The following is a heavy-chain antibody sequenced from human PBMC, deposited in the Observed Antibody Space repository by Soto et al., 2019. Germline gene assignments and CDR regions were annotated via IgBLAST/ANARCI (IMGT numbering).Heavy chain of an antibody. CDR2: INPMGGST. D-gene: IGHD6-13*01. CDR3: ARDLAAGDL. Sequence: ASVKVSCKASGYTFTSYDINWVRQAPGQGLEWMAIINPMGGSTNYAQEFQGRVTLTSDTSTSTVYMELSSLRFEDTALFYCARDLAAGDLWGQGTLVTVSS. J-gene: IGHJ5*02. V-gene: IGHV1-46*01. CDR1: GYTFTSYD.